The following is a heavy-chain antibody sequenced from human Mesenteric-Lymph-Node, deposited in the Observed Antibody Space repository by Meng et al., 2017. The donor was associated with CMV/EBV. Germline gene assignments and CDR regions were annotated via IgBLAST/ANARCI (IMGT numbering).Heavy chain of an antibody. CDR2: ISTSGQTI. V-gene: IGHV3-11*04. CDR1: GFTVSNTY. CDR3: ARRSCSSSNCLIDY. D-gene: IGHD2-2*01. J-gene: IGHJ4*02. Sequence: GESLKISCAASGFTVSNTYMSWVRQAPGKGLEWVSHISTSGQTIYYADSVKGRFTISRDNAKNSLYLQMNSLRAEDTALYYCARRSCSSSNCLIDYWGQGTLVTVSS.